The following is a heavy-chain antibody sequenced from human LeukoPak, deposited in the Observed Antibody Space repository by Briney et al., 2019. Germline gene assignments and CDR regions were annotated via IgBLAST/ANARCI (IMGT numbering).Heavy chain of an antibody. CDR3: ARGPQWRGDSYYMDV. CDR2: MNPNSGNT. Sequence: PSVKVSCKGSGYTFTNFDINWVRQATGQGLEWMGWMNPNSGNTGSAQNLQGRVTMTMNTSITTAYIELSSLRSEDTAVYYCARGPQWRGDSYYMDVWGRGPTVTVSS. J-gene: IGHJ6*03. D-gene: IGHD6-19*01. V-gene: IGHV1-8*01. CDR1: GYTFTNFD.